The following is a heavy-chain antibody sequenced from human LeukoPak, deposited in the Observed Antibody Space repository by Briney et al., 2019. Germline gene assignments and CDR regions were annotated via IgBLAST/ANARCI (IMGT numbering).Heavy chain of an antibody. J-gene: IGHJ5*02. CDR2: ISSSSSYI. Sequence: GGSLRLSCAASGFTFSNTWMSWVRQAPGEGLEWVSSISSSSSYIYYADSVKGRFTISRDNAKNSLYLQMNSLRAEDTAVYYCARDSYCSGGSCPPSWGQGTLVTVSS. CDR1: GFTFSNTW. V-gene: IGHV3-21*01. CDR3: ARDSYCSGGSCPPS. D-gene: IGHD2-15*01.